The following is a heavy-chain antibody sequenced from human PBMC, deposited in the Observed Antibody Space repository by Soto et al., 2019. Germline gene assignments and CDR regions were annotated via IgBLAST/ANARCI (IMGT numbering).Heavy chain of an antibody. CDR3: ARAGGGLRYFDY. CDR2: IIPILGIA. D-gene: IGHD5-12*01. J-gene: IGHJ4*02. Sequence: ASVKVSCKASGGTFSSYTISWVRQAPGQGLEWMGRIIPILGIANYAQKLQGRVTITADKSTSTAYMELSSLGSEDTAVYYCARAGGGLRYFDYWGQGTLVTVSS. CDR1: GGTFSSYT. V-gene: IGHV1-69*02.